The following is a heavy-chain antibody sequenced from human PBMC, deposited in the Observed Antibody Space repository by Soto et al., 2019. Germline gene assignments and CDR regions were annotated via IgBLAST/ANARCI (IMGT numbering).Heavy chain of an antibody. J-gene: IGHJ4*02. CDR2: IYTSGTT. CDR1: GRSMSCYY. CDR3: AREDYYDTGYYVV. D-gene: IGHD3-9*01. V-gene: IGHV4-4*07. Sequence: SETLSLTSTVSGRSMSCYYWSWIRQPAGERLEWIGRIYTSGTTDFNPSLKGRVTMSVDTSKNQFSLKLTSVTAADTALYYCAREDYYDTGYYVVWGQGTQVTVSS.